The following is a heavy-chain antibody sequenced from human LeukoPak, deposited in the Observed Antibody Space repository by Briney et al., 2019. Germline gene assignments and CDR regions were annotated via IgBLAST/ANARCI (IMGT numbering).Heavy chain of an antibody. J-gene: IGHJ4*02. CDR2: ISYDGSNK. CDR3: VKGLRWSLYY. D-gene: IGHD4-23*01. Sequence: GRSLRLSCAASGFTFSSYGMHWVRQAPGKGLEWVAVISYDGSNKYYADSVKGRFTISRDNSKNTLYLQMNSLRAEDTAVYYCVKGLRWSLYYWGQGTLVTVSS. CDR1: GFTFSSYG. V-gene: IGHV3-30*18.